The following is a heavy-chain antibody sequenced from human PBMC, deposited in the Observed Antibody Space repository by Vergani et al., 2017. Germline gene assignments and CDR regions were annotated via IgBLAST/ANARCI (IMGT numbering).Heavy chain of an antibody. D-gene: IGHD3-22*01. CDR2: IRSKAYGGTT. V-gene: IGHV3-49*03. CDR3: TREVTMIVVVITSYFDY. CDR1: GFTFGDYA. Sequence: VQLVESGGGVVQPGGSLRLSCTASGFTFGDYAMSWFRQAPGKGLEWVGFIRSKAYGGTTEYAASVKGRFTISRDDSKSIAYLQMNSLKTEDTAVYYCTREVTMIVVVITSYFDYWGQGTLVTVSS. J-gene: IGHJ4*02.